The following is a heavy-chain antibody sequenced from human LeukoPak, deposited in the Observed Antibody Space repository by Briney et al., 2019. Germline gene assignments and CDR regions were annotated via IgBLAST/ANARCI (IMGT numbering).Heavy chain of an antibody. CDR2: ISGSGGST. CDR1: GFTFSSYA. J-gene: IGHJ4*02. Sequence: GGSLRLSCAASGFTFSSYAMSRVRQAPGKGLEWVSAISGSGGSTYYADSVKGRFTISRDNSKNTLYLQMNSLRAEDTAVYYCANLWTAMATLDYWGQGTLVTVSS. D-gene: IGHD5-18*01. V-gene: IGHV3-23*01. CDR3: ANLWTAMATLDY.